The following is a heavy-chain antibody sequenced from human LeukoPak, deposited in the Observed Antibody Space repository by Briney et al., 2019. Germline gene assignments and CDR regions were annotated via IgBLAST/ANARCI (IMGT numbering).Heavy chain of an antibody. J-gene: IGHJ5*02. V-gene: IGHV4-38-2*02. CDR2: IYHSGST. Sequence: PSETLSLTCTVSGYSISSGYYWGWIRQPPGKGLEWIGSIYHSGSTYYNPSLKSRVTISVDTSKNQFSLKLSSVTAADTAVYYCARECLNMVRGVIPKEAWGWFDPWGQGTLVTVSS. D-gene: IGHD3-10*01. CDR1: GYSISSGYY. CDR3: ARECLNMVRGVIPKEAWGWFDP.